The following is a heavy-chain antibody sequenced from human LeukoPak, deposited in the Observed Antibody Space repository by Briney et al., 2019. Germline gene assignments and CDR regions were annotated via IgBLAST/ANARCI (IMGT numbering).Heavy chain of an antibody. J-gene: IGHJ4*02. CDR2: ITPSSSPI. D-gene: IGHD3-3*01. V-gene: IGHV3-48*01. CDR1: GFSFSDYN. CDR3: ARVVSGVTGGDY. Sequence: GGSLRLSCAASGFSFSDYNRMWVRQAPGKGLECISYITPSSSPIHYADSVKGRFAISRDNAKNLLYLEMNSLRVEDTALYYCARVVSGVTGGDYWGQGTLVSVSS.